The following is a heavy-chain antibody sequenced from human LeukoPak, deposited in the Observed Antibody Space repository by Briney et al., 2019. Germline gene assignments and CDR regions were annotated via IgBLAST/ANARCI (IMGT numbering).Heavy chain of an antibody. J-gene: IGHJ4*02. CDR2: IRFDGSSK. Sequence: GGSLRLSCVASGFTFNPYGMHWVRQAPGKGLEWVAFIRFDGSSKNYAASVKGRLTISRDNYKNTLYLQMTSLRPEDTAIYYSAKDIAIFGVVMPRDWGQGTLVTVSS. CDR3: AKDIAIFGVVMPRD. V-gene: IGHV3-30*02. CDR1: GFTFNPYG. D-gene: IGHD3-3*01.